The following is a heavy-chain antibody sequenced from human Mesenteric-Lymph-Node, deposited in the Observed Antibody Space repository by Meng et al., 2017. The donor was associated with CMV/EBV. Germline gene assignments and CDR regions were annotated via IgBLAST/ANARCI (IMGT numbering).Heavy chain of an antibody. V-gene: IGHV3-74*01. CDR1: GFTFSSYW. CDR2: INSDGSST. J-gene: IGHJ4*02. CDR3: AKAAYASGTFYFDD. Sequence: GGSLRLSCAASGFTFSSYWMHWVRQAPGKGLVWVSRINSDGSSTSYADSVKGRFTISRDNAKSTLYLQMNSLRAEDTAVYYCAKAAYASGTFYFDDWGQGTLVTVSS. D-gene: IGHD3-10*01.